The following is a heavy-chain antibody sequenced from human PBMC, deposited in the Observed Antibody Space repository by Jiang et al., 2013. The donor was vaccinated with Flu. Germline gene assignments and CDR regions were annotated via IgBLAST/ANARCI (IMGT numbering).Heavy chain of an antibody. Sequence: QLVESGGGLVQPGGSLRLSCAASGFTLSSCWMSWVRQAPGKGLEWVAHINQGGTDKYYVDSVKGRFTISKDSAKNSLYLQMNSLTAEDTAVYYCVAWLGRPLSNPWGQGTLVTVSS. CDR3: VAWLGRPLSNP. J-gene: IGHJ5*02. D-gene: IGHD6-19*01. CDR1: GFTLSSCW. CDR2: INQGGTDK. V-gene: IGHV3-7*01.